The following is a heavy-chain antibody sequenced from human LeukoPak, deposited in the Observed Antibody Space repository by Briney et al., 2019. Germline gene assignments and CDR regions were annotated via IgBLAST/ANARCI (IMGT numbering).Heavy chain of an antibody. Sequence: GGSLRLSCAASGFTVSSDYMSWVRQAPGKGLEWVSVIYSGGSTYYADSVKGRFTISRDNSKNTLYLQMSSLRTADTAVYYCARDVGDEGNYWGQGTLVTVSS. J-gene: IGHJ4*02. CDR2: IYSGGST. D-gene: IGHD3-16*01. V-gene: IGHV3-53*01. CDR3: ARDVGDEGNY. CDR1: GFTVSSDY.